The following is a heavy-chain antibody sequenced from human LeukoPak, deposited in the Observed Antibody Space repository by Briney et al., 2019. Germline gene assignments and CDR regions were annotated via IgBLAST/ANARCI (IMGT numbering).Heavy chain of an antibody. CDR3: ARDGYSSGWSSAEYFQH. Sequence: ASVKVSCKASGYTFTSYYMHWVRQAPGQGLEWMGIINPSGGSTSYAQKFQGRVTMTRGTSTSTVYMELSSLRSEDTAVYYCARDGYSSGWSSAEYFQHWGQGTLVTVSS. V-gene: IGHV1-46*01. CDR2: INPSGGST. J-gene: IGHJ1*01. CDR1: GYTFTSYY. D-gene: IGHD6-19*01.